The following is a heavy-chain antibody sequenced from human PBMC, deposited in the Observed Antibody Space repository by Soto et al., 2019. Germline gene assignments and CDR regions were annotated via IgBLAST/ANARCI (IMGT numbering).Heavy chain of an antibody. D-gene: IGHD5-18*01. J-gene: IGHJ4*02. CDR3: ARGRGPDKLWLPLDDY. CDR2: IIPIFGTA. CDR1: GGTFSSYA. Sequence: ASVKVSCKASGGTFSSYAISWVRQAPGQGLEWMGGIIPIFGTANYAQKFQGRVTITADESTSTAYMELSSLRSEDTAVYYCARGRGPDKLWLPLDDYWGQGTLVTVSS. V-gene: IGHV1-69*13.